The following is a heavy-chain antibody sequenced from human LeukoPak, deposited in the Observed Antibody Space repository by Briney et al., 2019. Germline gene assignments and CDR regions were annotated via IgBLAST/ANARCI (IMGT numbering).Heavy chain of an antibody. Sequence: SQTLSLTCTVSGGSISSGSYYWSWIRQPAGKGLEWIGRIYTSGSTNYNPSLKSRVTISVDTSKNQFSLKLSSVTAADTAVYYCARDHMGAFDIWGQGTMVTVSS. CDR3: ARDHMGAFDI. CDR1: GGSISSGSYY. V-gene: IGHV4-61*02. CDR2: IYTSGST. D-gene: IGHD2-21*01. J-gene: IGHJ3*02.